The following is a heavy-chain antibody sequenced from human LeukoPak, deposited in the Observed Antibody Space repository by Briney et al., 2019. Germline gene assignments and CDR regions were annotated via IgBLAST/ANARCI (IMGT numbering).Heavy chain of an antibody. J-gene: IGHJ4*02. CDR2: ISYDGSNK. CDR1: GFTFSSYA. D-gene: IGHD6-19*01. CDR3: AREALQYSSGWYFGENDY. V-gene: IGHV3-30*04. Sequence: GRSLRLSCAASGFTFSSYAMHWVRQAPGKGLEWVAVISYDGSNKYYADSVKGRFTISRDNSKNTLYLQMNSLRAEDTAVYYCAREALQYSSGWYFGENDYWGQGTLVTVSS.